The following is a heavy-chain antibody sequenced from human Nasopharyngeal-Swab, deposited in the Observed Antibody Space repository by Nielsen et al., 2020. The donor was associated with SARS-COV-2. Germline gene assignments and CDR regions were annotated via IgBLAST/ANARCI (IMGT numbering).Heavy chain of an antibody. V-gene: IGHV6-1*01. CDR1: GDSVSSNSAA. J-gene: IGHJ4*02. CDR3: ARGSHNSGWF. Sequence: SETLSLTCAISGDSVSSNSAAWHWIRQSASRGLEWLGRTYYRYTWNNDYAVSVKSRIIINPDTSKNLFSLQLNSVTPDDTAVYYCARGSHNSGWFWGRGTLVTVSS. D-gene: IGHD6-19*01. CDR2: TYYRYTWNN.